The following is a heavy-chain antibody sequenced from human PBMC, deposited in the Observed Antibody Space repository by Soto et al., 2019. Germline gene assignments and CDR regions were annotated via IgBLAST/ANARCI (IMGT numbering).Heavy chain of an antibody. V-gene: IGHV4-30-2*01. J-gene: IGHJ4*02. CDR1: GGSISSGGYS. D-gene: IGHD3-3*01. CDR2: IYHSGST. Sequence: SETLSLTCAVSGGSISSGGYSWSWIRQPPGKGLEWIGYIYHSGSTYYNPSLKSRVTISVDRSKSQFSLKLSSVTAAETAVYYCARGVTTIFGVVNYFDYWGQGTLVTVSS. CDR3: ARGVTTIFGVVNYFDY.